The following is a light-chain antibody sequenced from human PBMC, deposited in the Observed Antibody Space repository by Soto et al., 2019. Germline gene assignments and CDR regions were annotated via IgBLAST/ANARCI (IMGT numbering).Light chain of an antibody. Sequence: QSALTQPASVSGSPGQSITISCTGTSSDVGNYDLVSWYQQHPGKAPKLMIYAGSKRPSGVSDRFSGSKSGNTASLTISGLQPDDEADYYCCSYAGSSTNVFGTGTKVTVL. J-gene: IGLJ1*01. CDR1: SSDVGNYDL. CDR3: CSYAGSSTNV. CDR2: AGS. V-gene: IGLV2-23*01.